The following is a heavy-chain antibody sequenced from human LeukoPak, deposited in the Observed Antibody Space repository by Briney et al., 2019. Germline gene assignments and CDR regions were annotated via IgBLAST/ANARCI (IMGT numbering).Heavy chain of an antibody. CDR1: SGSISGDYS. CDR3: GSLLGAGRTDYFDP. D-gene: IGHD1-1*01. CDR2: VYSPVRS. V-gene: IGHV4-39*01. J-gene: IGHJ4*02. Sequence: SETLSLTCAVSSGSISGDYSWTCIRQAPGKGLVWVGSVYSPVRSHYNPSLQSRVSMSLDTSKSQFSLRLSYVTAADTALYFCGSLLGAGRTDYFDPWGQGIMVTVSS.